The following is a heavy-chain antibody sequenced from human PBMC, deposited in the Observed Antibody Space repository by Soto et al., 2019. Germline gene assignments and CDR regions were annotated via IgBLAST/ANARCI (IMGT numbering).Heavy chain of an antibody. CDR1: RYPLTDFY. CDR2: INPHTGDT. V-gene: IGHV1-2*02. D-gene: IGHD6-25*01. J-gene: IGHJ2*01. CDR3: AREGGAAPGARREWYLDL. Sequence: QVQLVQSGAEVKKPGASVTVSCKTSRYPLTDFYIHWVRQAPGQGLEWMAWINPHTGDTNTALKFQGRVTMTRDTSINTAFMELTRLSSDDTAVYYCAREGGAAPGARREWYLDLWGRGTLVSVSS.